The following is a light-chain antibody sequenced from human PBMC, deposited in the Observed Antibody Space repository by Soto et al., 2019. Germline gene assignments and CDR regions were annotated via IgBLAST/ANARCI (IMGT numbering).Light chain of an antibody. Sequence: DIQMTQSPSSLSASVGDRVTITCRASQSISTYLHWYQQKPWKAPNLLIYAASTWQSGVPSRFSGSGSGTDFTLTISSLQPEDVATYFCQHGYSTPLAFGGGTKVDIK. CDR2: AAS. V-gene: IGKV1-39*01. J-gene: IGKJ4*01. CDR3: QHGYSTPLA. CDR1: QSISTY.